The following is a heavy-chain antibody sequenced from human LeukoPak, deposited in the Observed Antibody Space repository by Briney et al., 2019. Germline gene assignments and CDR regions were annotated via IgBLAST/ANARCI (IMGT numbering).Heavy chain of an antibody. Sequence: ASVKVSCKASGYSFNIYGTSWVGWASGLGHEWKGWLSAYNGNTNYTQKLQGRVTMTTDTSTSTAYMGMRSLRSDGTAVYYCARDLRGGSSSWYVSGGDYWGQGTLVTVSS. CDR1: GYSFNIYG. CDR2: LSAYNGNT. V-gene: IGHV1-18*01. CDR3: ARDLRGGSSSWYVSGGDY. J-gene: IGHJ4*02. D-gene: IGHD6-13*01.